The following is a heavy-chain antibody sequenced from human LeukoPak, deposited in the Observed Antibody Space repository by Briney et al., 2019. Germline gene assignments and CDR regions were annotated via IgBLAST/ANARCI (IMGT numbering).Heavy chain of an antibody. J-gene: IGHJ1*01. D-gene: IGHD2-15*01. CDR2: IYYSGST. V-gene: IGHV4-59*08. CDR1: GGSISSYY. CDR3: ARHFSGYFQH. Sequence: SETLSLTCTVSGGSISSYYWSWIRQPPGKGLVWIGYIYYSGSTNYNPSLKSRVTISVDTSKNQFSLKLSSVTAADTAVYYCARHFSGYFQHWGQGTLVTVSS.